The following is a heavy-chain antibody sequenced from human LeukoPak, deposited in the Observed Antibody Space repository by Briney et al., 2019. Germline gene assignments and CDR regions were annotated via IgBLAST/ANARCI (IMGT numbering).Heavy chain of an antibody. D-gene: IGHD6-19*01. CDR3: ARDRGPLYSSEGFDP. J-gene: IGHJ5*02. Sequence: PGGSLRLSCAASGFTVSSNYMSWVRQAPGKGLEWVSVIYSGGSTYYADSVKGRFTISRDNSKNTLYLQMNSLRAEDTAVYYRARDRGPLYSSEGFDPWGQGTLVTVSS. V-gene: IGHV3-53*01. CDR2: IYSGGST. CDR1: GFTVSSNY.